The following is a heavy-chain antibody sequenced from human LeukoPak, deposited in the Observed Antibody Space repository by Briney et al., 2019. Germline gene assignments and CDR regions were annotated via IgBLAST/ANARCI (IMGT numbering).Heavy chain of an antibody. CDR1: GFTFSRYA. D-gene: IGHD2-15*01. V-gene: IGHV3-64D*06. CDR2: ISSNGGST. CDR3: ARQQCNGGSCYSRAIWFDP. Sequence: PGGSLRLSCSASGFTFSRYAMHWIRQAPGKGLEYVSAISSNGGSTYYADSVKGRFTISRDNSKNTLYLQMSSLRAEDTAVYYCARQQCNGGSCYSRAIWFDPWGQGTLVTVSS. J-gene: IGHJ5*02.